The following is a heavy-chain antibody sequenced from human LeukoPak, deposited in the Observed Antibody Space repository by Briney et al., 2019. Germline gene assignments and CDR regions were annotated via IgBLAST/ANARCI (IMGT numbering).Heavy chain of an antibody. Sequence: PGGSLRLSCAASGFTFSSYSMNWVRQAPGKGLEWVSSISSSSSYIYYADSVKGRFTISRDNAKNSLYLQMNSLRAEDTAVYYCARGGYNWNEPGGDYWGQGTLVTVSS. V-gene: IGHV3-21*01. CDR3: ARGGYNWNEPGGDY. D-gene: IGHD1-1*01. CDR2: ISSSSSYI. CDR1: GFTFSSYS. J-gene: IGHJ4*02.